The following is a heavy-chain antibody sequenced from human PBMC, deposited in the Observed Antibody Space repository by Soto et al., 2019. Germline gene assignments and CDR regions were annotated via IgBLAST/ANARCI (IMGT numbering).Heavy chain of an antibody. CDR2: IIPIFGTA. Sequence: QVQLVQSGAEVKKPGSSVKVSCKASGGTFSSYAISWVRQAPGQGLEWMGGIIPIFGTANYAQKFQGRVTITADESTSTAYMELSSLRSEDTAVYYCARDDYRYYDSSGYYFNYWGQGTLVTVSS. CDR3: ARDDYRYYDSSGYYFNY. CDR1: GGTFSSYA. D-gene: IGHD3-22*01. V-gene: IGHV1-69*12. J-gene: IGHJ4*02.